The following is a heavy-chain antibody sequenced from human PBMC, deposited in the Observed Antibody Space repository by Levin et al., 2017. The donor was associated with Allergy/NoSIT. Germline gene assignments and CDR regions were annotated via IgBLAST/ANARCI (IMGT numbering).Heavy chain of an antibody. CDR1: GFTFGDYA. V-gene: IGHV3-49*03. J-gene: IGHJ4*02. CDR2: IRSKAYGGTT. D-gene: IGHD3-3*01. CDR3: TRDDFRPGDYFDY. Sequence: GESLKISCTASGFTFGDYAMSWFRQAPGKGLEWVGFIRSKAYGGTTEHAASVKGRFTISRDDSKSIAYLQMNSLTTDDTAVYYCTRDDFRPGDYFDYWRQGTLVTVSS.